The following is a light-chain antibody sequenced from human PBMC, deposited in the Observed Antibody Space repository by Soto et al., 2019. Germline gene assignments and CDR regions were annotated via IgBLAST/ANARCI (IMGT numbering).Light chain of an antibody. J-gene: IGKJ2*01. V-gene: IGKV1-5*01. CDR1: QSISSW. Sequence: DIQMTQSPSTLSASVGDRVTITCRASQSISSWLAWYQQKPGKAPKLLIYDASSLESGVPSRFSGSGSGTEFTLTISSLQPDAFATYYCQQYNSYAYTFCQGTTLESK. CDR2: DAS. CDR3: QQYNSYAYT.